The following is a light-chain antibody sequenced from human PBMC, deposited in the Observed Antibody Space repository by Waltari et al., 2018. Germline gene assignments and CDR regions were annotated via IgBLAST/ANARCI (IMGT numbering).Light chain of an antibody. CDR3: AAWDDRLTGWV. CDR1: SSNIGRNT. J-gene: IGLJ3*02. CDR2: SNN. Sequence: QSVLTQPPSASGTPGQRVTISCSGSSSNIGRNTVNWYQQLPGTAPKVLIYSNNQRPSGVPDRFSGSKSGTSASLAISGLQSEDAADYYCAAWDDRLTGWVFGGGTKLTVL. V-gene: IGLV1-44*01.